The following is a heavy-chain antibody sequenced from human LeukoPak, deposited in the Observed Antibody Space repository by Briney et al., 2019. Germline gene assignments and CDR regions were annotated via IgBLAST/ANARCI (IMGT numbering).Heavy chain of an antibody. CDR1: GFTFRSYA. J-gene: IGHJ4*02. Sequence: PGGSLTLYSAASGFTFRSYAMNLVRQAPGKGLEGVSAIRDRGDITYYTVSVKRRFTIPSDNYRSTLYLQMSSLRAEDTAVYYCTKDLAFCGGDCYSGADNWGQGALVTVSS. CDR2: IRDRGDIT. CDR3: TKDLAFCGGDCYSGADN. V-gene: IGHV3-23*01. D-gene: IGHD2-21*01.